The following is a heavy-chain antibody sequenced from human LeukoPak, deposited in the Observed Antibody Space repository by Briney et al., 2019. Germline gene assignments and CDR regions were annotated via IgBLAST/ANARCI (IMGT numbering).Heavy chain of an antibody. CDR1: GGSVSSGGYY. D-gene: IGHD6-13*01. CDR2: IYHTGNT. Sequence: SQTLSLTCSVSGGSVSSGGYYWNWIRQPPGKGLEWIGSIYHTGNTDYNPSLKSRVTISIDKSKNQFSLNLTSVTAADTAIYYCANSIIAAEATRFFDYWGQGALVTVSS. CDR3: ANSIIAAEATRFFDY. V-gene: IGHV4-30-2*01. J-gene: IGHJ4*02.